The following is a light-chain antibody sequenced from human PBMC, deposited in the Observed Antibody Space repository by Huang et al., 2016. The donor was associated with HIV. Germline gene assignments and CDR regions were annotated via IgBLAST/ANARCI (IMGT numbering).Light chain of an antibody. J-gene: IGKJ4*01. CDR3: QQSNSTPLT. V-gene: IGKV1-39*01. Sequence: DIQMTQSPSSLSASVGDRVTITCRARQSISSYLTSYQQKPGKAPDLLIYAASSLQSVVPWSCSGSRARKDFTSNISSLPPEDFATYCYQQSNSTPLTFGGGTKVEIK. CDR1: QSISSY. CDR2: AAS.